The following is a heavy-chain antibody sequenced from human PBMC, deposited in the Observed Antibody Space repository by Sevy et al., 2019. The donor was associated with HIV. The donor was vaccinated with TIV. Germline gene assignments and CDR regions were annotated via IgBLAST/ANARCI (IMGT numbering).Heavy chain of an antibody. CDR2: ISGFNGDT. J-gene: IGHJ4*02. CDR1: GYTFTNYA. Sequence: ASVKVSCKASGYTFTNYAISWVRQAPGQGLEWMGWISGFNGDTKNAEKFQGRFTMTTDTSTKTAYMDLRSLRSDDTAVAYCVRGTTFYDFWTGGDYWGQGTLVTVSS. D-gene: IGHD3-3*01. CDR3: VRGTTFYDFWTGGDY. V-gene: IGHV1-18*01.